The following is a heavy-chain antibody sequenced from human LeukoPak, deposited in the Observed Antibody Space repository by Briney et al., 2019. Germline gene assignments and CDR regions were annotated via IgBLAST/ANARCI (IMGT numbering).Heavy chain of an antibody. D-gene: IGHD3-10*01. CDR3: ARGGRFGELPT. Sequence: GGSLRLSCAASGFTFSSYWMSWVRQAPGKGLEWVANIKQVGSEKYYVDSVKGRFTISRDNAKNSLYLQMNSLRAEDTAVYYCARGGRFGELPTWGQGTLVTVSS. J-gene: IGHJ4*02. CDR2: IKQVGSEK. CDR1: GFTFSSYW. V-gene: IGHV3-7*01.